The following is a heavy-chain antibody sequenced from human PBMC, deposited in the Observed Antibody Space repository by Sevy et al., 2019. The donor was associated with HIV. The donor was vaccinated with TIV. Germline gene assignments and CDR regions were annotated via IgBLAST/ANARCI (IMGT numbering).Heavy chain of an antibody. CDR2: INSDGSSA. Sequence: LLQSGESLRLSCAASGFTFSNFWMHWVRQVPGKGLVWVSRINSDGSSASYADSVKGRFIISRDNTKNALYLQMNSLRTEDMAVYYCVRELRWPALLISETTGGFDSWGQGTLVTVSS. D-gene: IGHD3-16*01. CDR3: VRELRWPALLISETTGGFDS. CDR1: GFTFSNFW. J-gene: IGHJ4*02. V-gene: IGHV3-74*01.